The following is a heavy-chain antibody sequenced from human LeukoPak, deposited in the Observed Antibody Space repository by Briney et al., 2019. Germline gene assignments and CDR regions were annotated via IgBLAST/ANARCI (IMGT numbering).Heavy chain of an antibody. CDR1: GFTFSTDP. CDR3: AREAVDAFDT. J-gene: IGHJ3*02. V-gene: IGHV3-30*04. CDR2: IFFDGNHK. Sequence: PGGSLRLSCAASGFTFSTDPLHWVRQAPGKGLEWVALIFFDGNHKYYADSVKGRFTISRDNSKNTLYLQMNSLRLEDTAVYYYAREAVDAFDTWGPGTMVTVSS.